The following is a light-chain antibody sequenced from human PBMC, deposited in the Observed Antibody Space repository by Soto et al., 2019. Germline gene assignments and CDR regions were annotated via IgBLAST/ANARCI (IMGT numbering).Light chain of an antibody. CDR2: GAS. CDR1: QTISSSF. J-gene: IGKJ4*01. V-gene: IGKV3-20*01. CDR3: QHYGSSPPLT. Sequence: EFVLTQSPGTLSLSPGDRATLYCRASQTISSSFLAWYQQKPGQAPRLLIYGASRRPTGVPDRFSGSGSGTDFTLIISGLRPQDFAVYYCQHYGSSPPLTFDGGTKVEI.